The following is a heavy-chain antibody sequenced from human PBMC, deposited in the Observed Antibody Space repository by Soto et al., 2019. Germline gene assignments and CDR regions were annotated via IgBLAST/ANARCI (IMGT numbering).Heavy chain of an antibody. J-gene: IGHJ2*01. Sequence: QVQLQESGPGLVKPSETXSLTCTVSGGSINTXXXXXXXXXXXXXLEWIGRIYSSGSTNYNPSLKSRVTMSEDTSKNQFSLKLSSVTAADTAVYYCARLGYYYDSSGPLLRYFDLWGRGTLVTVSS. V-gene: IGHV4-4*07. D-gene: IGHD3-22*01. CDR2: IYSSGST. CDR1: GGSINTXX. CDR3: ARLGYYYDSSGPLLRYFDL.